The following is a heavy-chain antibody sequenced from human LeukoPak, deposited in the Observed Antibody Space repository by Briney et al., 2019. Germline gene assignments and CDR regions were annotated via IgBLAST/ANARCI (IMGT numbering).Heavy chain of an antibody. CDR2: IYPGDSDT. CDR1: GYSFTSYL. D-gene: IGHD3-10*01. J-gene: IGHJ4*02. V-gene: IGHV5-51*01. Sequence: GESLKISCKGSGYSFTSYLIGWVRQMAGKGLEWMGIIYPGDSDTRYSPSFQGQVTISADKSISTAYLQWSSLKASDTAMYYCARQITMVRGVIIQNYFDYWGQGTLVTVSS. CDR3: ARQITMVRGVIIQNYFDY.